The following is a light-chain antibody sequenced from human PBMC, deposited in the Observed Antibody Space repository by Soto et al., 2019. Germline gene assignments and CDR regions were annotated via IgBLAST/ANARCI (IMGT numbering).Light chain of an antibody. CDR1: ESIDTW. J-gene: IGKJ2*01. Sequence: DVHMTQSPSTLSASVGDRVTITCRASESIDTWLAWYQQKPGQAPKLLIYDASRLESGVPARFSGGGSGTEFTLTISGLQPEDFATYYCHQYNSYFGPGTKLEI. CDR2: DAS. CDR3: HQYNSY. V-gene: IGKV1-5*01.